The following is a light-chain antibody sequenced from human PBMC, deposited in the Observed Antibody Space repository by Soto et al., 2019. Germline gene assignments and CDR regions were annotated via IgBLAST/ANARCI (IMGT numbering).Light chain of an antibody. V-gene: IGKV1-9*01. J-gene: IGKJ3*01. CDR1: QAISSY. CDR3: QQLNNYPRT. Sequence: DIQLTQSPSFLSASVGDRVTITCRASQAISSYLAWYQQKRGKAPKLLIYAASTLQSGVPSRFSGSGSGTEFTLTISSLQPEDVATYYCQQLNNYPRTFGPGTKVDIK. CDR2: AAS.